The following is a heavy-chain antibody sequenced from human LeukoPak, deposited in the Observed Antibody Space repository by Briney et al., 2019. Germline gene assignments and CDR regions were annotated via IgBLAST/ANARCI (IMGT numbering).Heavy chain of an antibody. J-gene: IGHJ4*02. D-gene: IGHD6-13*01. CDR1: GFTFSSYS. Sequence: GGSLRLSCAASGFTFSSYSMNWVRQAPGKGLEWVSSISSSSYYMYYADSVKGRFTISRDNAKNSLYLQLNSLRAEDTAVYYCARSSSSNWNFDYWGQGTLVTVSS. V-gene: IGHV3-21*01. CDR3: ARSSSSNWNFDY. CDR2: ISSSSYYM.